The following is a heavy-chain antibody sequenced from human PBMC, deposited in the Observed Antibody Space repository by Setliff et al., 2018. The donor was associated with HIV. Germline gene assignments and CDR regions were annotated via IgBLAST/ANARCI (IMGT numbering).Heavy chain of an antibody. J-gene: IGHJ4*02. V-gene: IGHV1-2*02. CDR1: GYTFTDYY. D-gene: IGHD6-25*01. CDR3: VTSPGSFTSVDETEAGDY. CDR2: IKLSSGGT. Sequence: GASVKVSCKASGYTFTDYYIHWVRQAPGQGLEWMGNIKLSSGGTKFAQKFLGRVTMTRDTSTNTAFMELRRLNSDDTATYFCVTSPGSFTSVDETEAGDYWGQGTLVTVSS.